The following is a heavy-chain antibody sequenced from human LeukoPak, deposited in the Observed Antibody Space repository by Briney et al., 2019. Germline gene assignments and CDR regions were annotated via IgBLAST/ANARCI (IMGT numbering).Heavy chain of an antibody. CDR2: IRSKAHDATT. CDR3: SRGGEMATVPVYYYMDV. J-gene: IGHJ6*03. CDR1: GFAFSNYW. V-gene: IGHV3-49*04. Sequence: LPGGSLRLSCAASGFAFSNYWMSWVRQAPGKGLEWVGFIRSKAHDATTEYAASVWGRFTISRDDSKSIAFLQMHNLKSEDTAVYYCSRGGEMATVPVYYYMDVWGKGTTVTISS. D-gene: IGHD5-24*01.